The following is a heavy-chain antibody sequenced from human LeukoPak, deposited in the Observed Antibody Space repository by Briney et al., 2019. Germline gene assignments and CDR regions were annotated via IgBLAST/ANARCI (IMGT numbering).Heavy chain of an antibody. CDR1: GGSISSGSYY. J-gene: IGHJ4*02. CDR3: ARVPTAILVLDY. Sequence: SETLSLTCTVSGGSISSGSYYWTWIRQPAGRGLKWIGRIYTSGSTNYTPSLTSRVTISGDTSKNQFSLQLSSVTAADTAVYYCARVPTAILVLDYWGQGTLVTVSS. V-gene: IGHV4-61*02. D-gene: IGHD2-2*01. CDR2: IYTSGST.